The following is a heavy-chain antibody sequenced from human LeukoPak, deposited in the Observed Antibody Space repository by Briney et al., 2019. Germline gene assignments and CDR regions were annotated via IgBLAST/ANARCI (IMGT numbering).Heavy chain of an antibody. J-gene: IGHJ6*02. CDR3: ASGYCSSTSCYTAV. Sequence: SQTLSLTCTVSGGSISSGGYYWSWIRQHPGKGLEWIGYIYYSGSTYYNPSLKSRVTISVDTSKNQFSLKLGSVTAADTAVYYCASGYCSSTSCYTAVWGQGTTVTVSS. CDR2: IYYSGST. D-gene: IGHD2-2*02. CDR1: GGSISSGGYY. V-gene: IGHV4-31*03.